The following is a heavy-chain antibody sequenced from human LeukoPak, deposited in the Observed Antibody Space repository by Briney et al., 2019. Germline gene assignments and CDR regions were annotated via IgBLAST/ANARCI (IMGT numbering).Heavy chain of an antibody. V-gene: IGHV3-23*01. J-gene: IGHJ4*02. CDR3: AKAAAGSFDY. CDR2: ISGSGGST. D-gene: IGHD6-13*01. Sequence: PGGSLRLSCAASGFTFSTYSMTWVRQAPGKGLEWVSAISGSGGSTYYADSVKGRFTISRDNSKNTLYLQMNSLRAEDTAVYYCAKAAAGSFDYWGQGTLVTVSS. CDR1: GFTFSTYS.